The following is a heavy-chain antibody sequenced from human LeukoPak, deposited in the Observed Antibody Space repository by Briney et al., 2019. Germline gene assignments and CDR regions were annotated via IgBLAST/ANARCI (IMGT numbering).Heavy chain of an antibody. CDR1: GFTFSSYA. V-gene: IGHV3-23*01. J-gene: IGHJ4*02. CDR3: AKDVRRLRYFDWSTGRGEDY. CDR2: ISGSGGST. D-gene: IGHD3-9*01. Sequence: GGSLRLSCAASGFTFSSYAMSWVRQAPGKGLEWVSAISGSGGSTYYADSVKGRFTISRDNSKNTLYLQMNSLRAEDTAVYYCAKDVRRLRYFDWSTGRGEDYWGQGTLVTVSS.